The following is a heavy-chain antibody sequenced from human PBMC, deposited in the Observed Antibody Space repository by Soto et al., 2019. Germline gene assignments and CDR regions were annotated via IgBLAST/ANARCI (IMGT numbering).Heavy chain of an antibody. CDR3: AREKGYCSSTSCSDRFDP. CDR2: IYYSGST. CDR1: GGSISSGGYY. Sequence: PSETLSLTCTVSGGSISSGGYYWSWIRQHPGKGLEWIGYIYYSGSTYYNPSLKSRVTISVDTSKNQFSLKLSSVTAADTAVYYCAREKGYCSSTSCSDRFDPWGQGTLVTVPQ. J-gene: IGHJ5*02. D-gene: IGHD2-2*01. V-gene: IGHV4-31*03.